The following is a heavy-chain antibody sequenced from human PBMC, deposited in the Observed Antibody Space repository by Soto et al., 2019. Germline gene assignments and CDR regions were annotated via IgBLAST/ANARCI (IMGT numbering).Heavy chain of an antibody. Sequence: SETLSLTCAVSCFSLTRGNWWTWVRQSPQRGLEYIGEIFHDGTANYYPSFERRVAMSVDTSRNQFSLKLTSVTAADTAVYFCARLVYDTRLNYMYFDFWGPGTLVTVSS. CDR3: ARLVYDTRLNYMYFDF. CDR2: IFHDGTA. V-gene: IGHV4-4*02. D-gene: IGHD3-10*01. CDR1: CFSLTRGNW. J-gene: IGHJ4*02.